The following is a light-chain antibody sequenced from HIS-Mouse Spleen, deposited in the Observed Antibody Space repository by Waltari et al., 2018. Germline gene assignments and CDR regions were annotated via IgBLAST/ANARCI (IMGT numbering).Light chain of an antibody. CDR1: ALPKQY. Sequence: SYELTQPPSVSVSPGQTARITCPGDALPKQYAYWYQQKPGQAPVLGIYKDSERPSGIPERFSGSSSGTTVTLTISGVQAEDEADYYCQSADSSGTYVFGGGTKLTVL. CDR3: QSADSSGTYV. V-gene: IGLV3-25*03. CDR2: KDS. J-gene: IGLJ2*01.